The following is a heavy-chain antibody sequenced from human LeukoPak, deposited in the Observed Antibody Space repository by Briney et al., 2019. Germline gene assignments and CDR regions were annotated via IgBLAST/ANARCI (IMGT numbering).Heavy chain of an antibody. D-gene: IGHD2-15*01. V-gene: IGHV3-23*01. Sequence: GGSLRLSCEASGFTFTTYAMSWVRQAPGKGLEWVSAISNSGVSIYHADSVKGRFTISRDNSKNTLHLQMNSLRAEDTAVYYCARACSGGTCYLAAFDIWGQGTMVTVSS. CDR3: ARACSGGTCYLAAFDI. J-gene: IGHJ3*02. CDR1: GFTFTTYA. CDR2: ISNSGVSI.